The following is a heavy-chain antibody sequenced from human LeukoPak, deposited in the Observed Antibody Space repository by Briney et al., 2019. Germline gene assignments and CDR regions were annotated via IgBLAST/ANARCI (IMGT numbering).Heavy chain of an antibody. J-gene: IGHJ4*02. CDR1: GGTFSSYT. Sequence: SVKVSCKASGGTFSSYTVSWVRQAPGQGLEWMGGIIPIFGTTNCAQKFQGRVTITADESTSTAYMELSSLRSEDTAVYYCARDFISTSDYYDSSDYYSKYYFDYWGQGTLVTVS. CDR3: ARDFISTSDYYDSSDYYSKYYFDY. CDR2: IIPIFGTT. V-gene: IGHV1-69*13. D-gene: IGHD3-22*01.